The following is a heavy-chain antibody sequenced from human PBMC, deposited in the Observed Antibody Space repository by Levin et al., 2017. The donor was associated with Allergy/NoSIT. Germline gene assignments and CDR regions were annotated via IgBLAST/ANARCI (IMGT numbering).Heavy chain of an antibody. CDR1: GFTFSSYS. V-gene: IGHV3-21*01. Sequence: MAGGSLRLSCAASGFTFSSYSMNWVRQAPGKGLEWVSSISSSSSYIYYADSVKGRFTISRDNAKNSLYLQMNSLRAEDTAVYYCATTGPADYDILTGYYDSFDYWGQGTLVTVSS. CDR2: ISSSSSYI. J-gene: IGHJ4*02. CDR3: ATTGPADYDILTGYYDSFDY. D-gene: IGHD3-9*01.